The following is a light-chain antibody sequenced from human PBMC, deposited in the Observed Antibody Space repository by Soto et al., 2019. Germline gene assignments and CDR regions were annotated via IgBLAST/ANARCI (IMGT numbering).Light chain of an antibody. J-gene: IGKJ5*01. V-gene: IGKV1-33*01. CDR3: QQYYKVPVT. CDR2: DVS. CDR1: QDVNNS. Sequence: DTQMTQSPSSLSASIGDRVTITCQASQDVNNSLNWYQQKPRKAPNLLIYDVSNLETGVPSRFSGSGSGTDFTFTISRLQPEDIGTYYCQQYYKVPVTFGQGTRLEI.